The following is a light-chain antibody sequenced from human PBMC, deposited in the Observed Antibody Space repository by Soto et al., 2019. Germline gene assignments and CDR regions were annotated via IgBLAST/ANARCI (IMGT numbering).Light chain of an antibody. CDR2: QVS. Sequence: DIVMTQTPLSSPVTLGQPASISCRSSRSLVHSDGNTYLTWLHRRPGQTPRLLIYQVSYRFSGVPDTVSGSGAGTDFTLRISRVQVEDVGVYYCMQATEFPYTFGQGTTLEI. J-gene: IGKJ2*01. CDR3: MQATEFPYT. CDR1: RSLVHSDGNTY. V-gene: IGKV2-24*01.